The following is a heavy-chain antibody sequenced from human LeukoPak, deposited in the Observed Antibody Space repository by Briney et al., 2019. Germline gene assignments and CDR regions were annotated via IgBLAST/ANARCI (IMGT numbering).Heavy chain of an antibody. CDR2: ISYDGSNK. CDR1: GFTFSTYW. D-gene: IGHD6-13*01. CDR3: ARDRGSSWYQSYTLDLDY. V-gene: IGHV3-30-3*01. Sequence: GGSLRLSCRASGFTFSTYWMHWVRQAPGKGLEWVAVISYDGSNKYYADSVTGRFTISRDNSKNTLYLQMNSLRAEDTAVYYCARDRGSSWYQSYTLDLDYWGQGTLVTVSS. J-gene: IGHJ4*02.